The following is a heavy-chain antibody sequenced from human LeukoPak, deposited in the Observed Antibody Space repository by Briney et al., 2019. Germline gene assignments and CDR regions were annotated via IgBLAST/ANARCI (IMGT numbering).Heavy chain of an antibody. CDR3: ARGPAVAGNYFDY. CDR2: ISGSGGST. Sequence: PGGSLRLSCTASGFTFSSYAINWVRQAPGKGLEWVSVISGSGGSTYYADSVKGRFTISRDNSKNTLYLQMNSLRAEDTAVYYCARGPAVAGNYFDYWGQGTLVTVSS. D-gene: IGHD6-19*01. V-gene: IGHV3-23*01. CDR1: GFTFSSYA. J-gene: IGHJ4*02.